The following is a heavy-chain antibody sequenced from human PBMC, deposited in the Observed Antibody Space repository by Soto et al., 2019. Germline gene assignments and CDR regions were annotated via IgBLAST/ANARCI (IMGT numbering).Heavy chain of an antibody. CDR3: ARGASGSPLHFDY. CDR2: IGSAGDT. V-gene: IGHV3-13*04. D-gene: IGHD1-26*01. Sequence: GGSLRLSCAASGFTFSTYDMHWVRQATGKGLEWVSGIGSAGDTYYAGSVKGRFTISRENAKNSLYLQMNSLRVGDTAVYYCARGASGSPLHFDYWGQATLVTVSS. CDR1: GFTFSTYD. J-gene: IGHJ4*02.